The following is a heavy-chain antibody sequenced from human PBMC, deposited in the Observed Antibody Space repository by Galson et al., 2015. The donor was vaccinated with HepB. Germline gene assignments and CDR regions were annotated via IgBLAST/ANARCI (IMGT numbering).Heavy chain of an antibody. CDR1: GDSVSSNSV. CDR2: TYYWSQWFY. CDR3: VRGWNDVWPRFDP. D-gene: IGHD1-1*01. Sequence: CAISGDSVSSNSVWNWIRQNPSRGLEWLGRTYYWSQWFYQYAEFVKGRISINPDTSKNQFSLYLNSVTPEDTAVYYCVRGWNDVWPRFDPWGQGTLVTVSS. J-gene: IGHJ5*02. V-gene: IGHV6-1*01.